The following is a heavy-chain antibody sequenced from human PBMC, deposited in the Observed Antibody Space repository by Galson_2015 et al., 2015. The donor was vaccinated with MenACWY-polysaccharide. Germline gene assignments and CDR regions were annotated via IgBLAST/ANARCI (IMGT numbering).Heavy chain of an antibody. J-gene: IGHJ4*02. D-gene: IGHD3-22*01. CDR2: INHAGRT. V-gene: IGHV4-34*01. CDR1: GGSFTNSF. CDR3: ARAWSSGYYSDY. Sequence: SEPLSLTCAVYGGSFTNSFWTWIRQSPEKGLEWIAEINHAGRTTYNPTLRSRVTVSVDPSKNQFSINLTSVTAADTAVYYCARAWSSGYYSDYWGQGIPVTISS.